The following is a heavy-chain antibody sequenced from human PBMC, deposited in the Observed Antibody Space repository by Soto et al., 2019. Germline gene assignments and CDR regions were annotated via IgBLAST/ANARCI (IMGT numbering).Heavy chain of an antibody. CDR2: ISAYNGNT. Sequence: GASVKVSCKASGYTFTSYGISWVRQAPGQGLEWMGWISAYNGNTNYAQKLQGRVTMTTDTSTSTAYMELRSLRSDDTAVYYCARDSRLSGSFNYYYYGMDVWGQGTTVIVSS. D-gene: IGHD5-12*01. V-gene: IGHV1-18*04. CDR1: GYTFTSYG. CDR3: ARDSRLSGSFNYYYYGMDV. J-gene: IGHJ6*02.